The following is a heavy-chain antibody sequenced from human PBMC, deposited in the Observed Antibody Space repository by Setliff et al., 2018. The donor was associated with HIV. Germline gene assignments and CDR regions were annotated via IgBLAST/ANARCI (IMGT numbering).Heavy chain of an antibody. V-gene: IGHV1-2*04. J-gene: IGHJ4*02. CDR1: GYTFTGYY. D-gene: IGHD3-22*01. Sequence: ASVKVSCKASGYTFTGYYMHWVRQAPGQGLEWMGWINPNSGGTNYAQKFQGWVTMTRDTSISAAYMELSRLRSDDTAVYYCARPMYYYDSSGYSDWGQGTLVTVSS. CDR3: ARPMYYYDSSGYSD. CDR2: INPNSGGT.